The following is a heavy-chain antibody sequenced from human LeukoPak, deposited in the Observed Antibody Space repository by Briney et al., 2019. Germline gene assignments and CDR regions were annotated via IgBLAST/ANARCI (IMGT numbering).Heavy chain of an antibody. CDR1: GGSISSYY. J-gene: IGHJ4*02. Sequence: SETLSLTCTVSGGSISSYYWSWIRQPPGKGLEWIGYIYYSGSTNYNPFLKSRVTISVDTSKNQFSLKLSSVTAADTAVYYCATSFNWGYYFDYWGQGTLVTVSS. V-gene: IGHV4-59*01. CDR3: ATSFNWGYYFDY. D-gene: IGHD7-27*01. CDR2: IYYSGST.